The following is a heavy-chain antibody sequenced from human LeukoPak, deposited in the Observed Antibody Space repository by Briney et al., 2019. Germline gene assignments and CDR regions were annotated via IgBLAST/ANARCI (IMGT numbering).Heavy chain of an antibody. V-gene: IGHV1-69*13. J-gene: IGHJ4*02. CDR2: VIPIFGTA. CDR1: GGTFSSYA. D-gene: IGHD1-26*01. CDR3: ARAFPALGSYYFDY. Sequence: SVKVSCKASGGTFSSYAISWVRQAPGQGLEWMGGVIPIFGTANYAQKFQGRVTITADESTSTAYMGLSSLRSEDTAVYYCARAFPALGSYYFDYWGQGTLVTVSS.